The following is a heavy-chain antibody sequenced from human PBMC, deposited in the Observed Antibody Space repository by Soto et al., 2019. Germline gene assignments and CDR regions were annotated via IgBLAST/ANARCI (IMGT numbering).Heavy chain of an antibody. V-gene: IGHV5-51*01. CDR2: IYPGDSDT. Sequence: PGESLKISCKGSGYSFSSYWIAWVRQMPGKGLEWMGIIYPGDSDTRYSPSFQGQVTISADKSISTAYLQWSSLKASDTAMYYCARVGYCSSTSCQIVDFWGQGTLVTVSS. D-gene: IGHD2-2*01. CDR1: GYSFSSYW. J-gene: IGHJ4*02. CDR3: ARVGYCSSTSCQIVDF.